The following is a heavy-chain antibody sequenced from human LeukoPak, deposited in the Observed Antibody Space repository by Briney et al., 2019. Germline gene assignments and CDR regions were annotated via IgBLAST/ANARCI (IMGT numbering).Heavy chain of an antibody. V-gene: IGHV3-20*04. Sequence: GGSLRLSCAASGFAFDDYGMSWVRQAPGKGLEWVSGINWNGGSTGYVDSVKGRFTISRDNAKNSLYLQMNSLRAEDTALYYCARAAAGYYYYYMDVWGKGTTVTVSS. D-gene: IGHD6-13*01. CDR3: ARAAAGYYYYYMDV. CDR1: GFAFDDYG. CDR2: INWNGGST. J-gene: IGHJ6*03.